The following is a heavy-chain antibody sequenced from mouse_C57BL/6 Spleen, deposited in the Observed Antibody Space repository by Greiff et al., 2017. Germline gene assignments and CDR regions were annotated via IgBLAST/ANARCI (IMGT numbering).Heavy chain of an antibody. J-gene: IGHJ1*01. Sequence: VQLQQSGAELVKPGASVKISCKASGYAFSSYWMNWVKQRPGKGLEWIGQIYPGDGDTNYNGKFKGKATMTADKSSSTAYMQLSSLTSEDSAVYFCARDYGSSREFHVWGQGTTVTVSS. V-gene: IGHV1-80*01. D-gene: IGHD1-1*01. CDR2: IYPGDGDT. CDR1: GYAFSSYW. CDR3: ARDYGSSREFHV.